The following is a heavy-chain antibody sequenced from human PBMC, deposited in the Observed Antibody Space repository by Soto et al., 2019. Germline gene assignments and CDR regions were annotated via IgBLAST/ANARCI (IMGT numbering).Heavy chain of an antibody. CDR2: IYYRAMP. Sequence: SETLSLTCNVSGGSISRGDYYWSWLRQPPGKGLEWIGYIYYRAMPYYNPSLKSRVTISVDTSKNQFPLNMTSVTAADTAVYYCARGSAILFYSFDYWGQGTPVTVSS. CDR3: ARGSAILFYSFDY. V-gene: IGHV4-30-4*01. J-gene: IGHJ4*02. D-gene: IGHD6-13*01. CDR1: GGSISRGDYY.